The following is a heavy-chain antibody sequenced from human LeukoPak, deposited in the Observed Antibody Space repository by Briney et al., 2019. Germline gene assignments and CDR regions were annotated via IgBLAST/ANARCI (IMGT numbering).Heavy chain of an antibody. D-gene: IGHD6-13*01. CDR2: ISSSGSTI. CDR1: GFTFSSYE. J-gene: IGHJ3*02. CDR3: ARGHRIAAAGHDAFDI. Sequence: PGGSLRLSCAASGFTFSSYEMNWVRQAPGKGLEWVSYISSSGSTIYYADSVKGRFTISRDNAKNSLYLQMNSLRAEDTAVYYCARGHRIAAAGHDAFDIWGQGTMVTVSS. V-gene: IGHV3-48*03.